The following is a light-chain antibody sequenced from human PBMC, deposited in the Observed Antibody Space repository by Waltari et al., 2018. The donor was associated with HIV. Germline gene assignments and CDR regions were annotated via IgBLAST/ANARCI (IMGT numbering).Light chain of an antibody. CDR3: VAWYDSLGGHVV. J-gene: IGLJ3*02. Sequence: QSVLTQPPSAPGTLGKTVSISGSGSRTNIGSNYVYWYQQIPGTAPKLVIYRNTQRPAGVPDRFSGSKSGTSASLAISGLRSDDEADYYCVAWYDSLGGHVVIGGGTKLTVL. CDR1: RTNIGSNY. V-gene: IGLV1-47*01. CDR2: RNT.